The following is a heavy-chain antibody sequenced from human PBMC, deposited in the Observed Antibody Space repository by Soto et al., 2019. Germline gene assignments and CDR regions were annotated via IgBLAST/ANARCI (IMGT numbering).Heavy chain of an antibody. CDR2: INPSGGHT. J-gene: IGHJ4*01. D-gene: IGHD2-21*02. CDR3: ARWGHVVVVTAAFDY. V-gene: IGHV1-46*01. CDR1: GNTFTNYY. Sequence: ASVKVSCKASGNTFTNYYIHWVRQAPGQGLEWMGTINPSGGHTTYSQNFLGRVTMTRDTSTSTLYMELTSLTSDDTAVYYCARWGHVVVVTAAFDYWGQ.